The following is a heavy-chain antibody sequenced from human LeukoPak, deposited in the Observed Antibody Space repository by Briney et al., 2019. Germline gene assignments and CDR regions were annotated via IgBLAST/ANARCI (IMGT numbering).Heavy chain of an antibody. D-gene: IGHD3-10*01. Sequence: GRSLRLSCAASGFTFSSYGMHWVRQAPGKGLEWVTLISYDGSNNYYAGSVKGRFTISRDNSKNTLDLQMNSLRAEDTAVYYCAKYIYGPGTYGGMDVWGKGTTVTVSS. CDR2: ISYDGSNN. J-gene: IGHJ6*04. CDR1: GFTFSSYG. V-gene: IGHV3-30*18. CDR3: AKYIYGPGTYGGMDV.